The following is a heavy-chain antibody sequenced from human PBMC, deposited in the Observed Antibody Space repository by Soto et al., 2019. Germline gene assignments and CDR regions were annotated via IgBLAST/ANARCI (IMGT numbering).Heavy chain of an antibody. V-gene: IGHV3-9*01. J-gene: IGHJ5*02. CDR1: GFTFDDYG. D-gene: IGHD2-21*02. CDR3: VKGGDSSGLNWFDT. CDR2: MNWNRVII. Sequence: EVQLVESGGGLVQPGTSLRLSCAASGFTFDDYGLHWVRQVPGKGLEWVSGMNWNRVIIGYAESVKGRFTVSRDNAKNSLYLEMNSLRAEDTALYHCVKGGDSSGLNWFDTWGQGIFVTVSA.